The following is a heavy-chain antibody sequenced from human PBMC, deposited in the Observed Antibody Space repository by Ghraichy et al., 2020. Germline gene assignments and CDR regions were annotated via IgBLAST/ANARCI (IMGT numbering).Heavy chain of an antibody. CDR1: GYSFTTYG. J-gene: IGHJ5*02. CDR2: ISAYNGHS. D-gene: IGHD1-14*01. V-gene: IGHV1-18*01. CDR3: ARDLLGSAVTSNFFDP. Sequence: ASVKVSCKTSGYSFTTYGLNWVRQAPGHGLEWVGWISAYNGHSVYAQKFRGRVTLTADPSTTTVYMELRNLKSDDTAVYYCARDLLGSAVTSNFFDPWGQGTLLTVSS.